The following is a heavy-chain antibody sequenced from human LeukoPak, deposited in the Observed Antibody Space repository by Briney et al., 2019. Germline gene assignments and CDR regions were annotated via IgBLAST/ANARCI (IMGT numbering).Heavy chain of an antibody. Sequence: GGSLRLSCAASGFTFSSYGMHWVRQAPGKGLEWVAVIWYDGSNKYYADSVKGRFTISRDNSKNTLYLQMNSLRAEDTAVYYCAKDRRYDRVDPWGQGTLVTVSS. CDR1: GFTFSSYG. D-gene: IGHD3-22*01. V-gene: IGHV3-33*06. CDR3: AKDRRYDRVDP. J-gene: IGHJ5*02. CDR2: IWYDGSNK.